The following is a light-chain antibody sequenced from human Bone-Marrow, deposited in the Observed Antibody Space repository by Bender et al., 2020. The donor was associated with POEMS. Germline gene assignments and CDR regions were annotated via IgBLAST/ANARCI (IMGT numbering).Light chain of an antibody. J-gene: IGLJ3*02. CDR1: SSNTGSGYD. CDR3: CSYVGSRKWV. Sequence: QSVLTQPPSVSGAPGQRVTISCTGSSSNTGSGYDINWYQHLPGTAPKLLIYGYNNRPSGVPDRFSGSKSGTSASLAITGLQPEDEATYYCCSYVGSRKWVFGEGTKLTVL. V-gene: IGLV1-40*01. CDR2: GYN.